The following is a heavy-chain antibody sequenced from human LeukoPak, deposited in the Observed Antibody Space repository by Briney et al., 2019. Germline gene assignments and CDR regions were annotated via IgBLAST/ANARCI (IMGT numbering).Heavy chain of an antibody. D-gene: IGHD1-14*01. CDR2: INPNSGGT. V-gene: IGHV1-2*02. Sequence: GASVKVSCKASGYTFTGYYMHWMRQAPGQGLGWMGWINPNSGGTNYAQKFLGRITMTRDTSISTAYMELSRLRSDDTAVYYCARPTTPLYYYYGMDVWGQGTTVTVSS. J-gene: IGHJ6*02. CDR3: ARPTTPLYYYYGMDV. CDR1: GYTFTGYY.